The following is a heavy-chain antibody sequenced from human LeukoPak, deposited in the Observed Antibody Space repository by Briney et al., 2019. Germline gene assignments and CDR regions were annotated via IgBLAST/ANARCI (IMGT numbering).Heavy chain of an antibody. CDR3: ARAARADCTSPTCHSWLAP. CDR2: ISPDGSTT. J-gene: IGHJ5*02. CDR1: GFTFSSYW. Sequence: GGSLRLSCAASGFTFSSYWMHWVRQAPGKGLVWVSRISPDGSTTGHADSVKGRFTLSRDNAKNTLYLQMSSLRAEDTALYYCARAARADCTSPTCHSWLAPWGQGTQVTVSS. V-gene: IGHV3-74*01. D-gene: IGHD2/OR15-2a*01.